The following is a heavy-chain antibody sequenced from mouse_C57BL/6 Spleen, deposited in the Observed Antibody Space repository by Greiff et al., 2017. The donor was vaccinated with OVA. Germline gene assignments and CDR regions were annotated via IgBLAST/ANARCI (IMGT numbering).Heavy chain of an antibody. CDR2: IWRGGST. J-gene: IGHJ2*01. CDR3: AKNGITTAVFDY. V-gene: IGHV2-5*01. CDR1: GFSLTSYG. Sequence: VKVVESGPGLVQPSQSLSITCTVSGFSLTSYGVHWVRQSPGKGLEWLGVIWRGGSTDYNAAFMSRLSITKDNSKSQVFFKMNSLQADDTAIYYCAKNGITTAVFDYWGQGTTLTVSS. D-gene: IGHD1-1*01.